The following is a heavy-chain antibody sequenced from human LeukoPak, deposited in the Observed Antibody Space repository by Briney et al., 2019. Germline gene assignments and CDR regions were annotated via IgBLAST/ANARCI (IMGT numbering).Heavy chain of an antibody. CDR2: INPNDGDT. Sequence: GASVKVSCKASGYTFTDYYMHWVRQAPGQGFEWMGWINPNDGDTNYAQKFQGRVTMTRDTSISTAYMEGSRLRSDDTAVYYCARANFLYCSSSTCLFDYWGQGTLVTVSS. J-gene: IGHJ4*02. CDR1: GYTFTDYY. V-gene: IGHV1-2*02. D-gene: IGHD2-2*01. CDR3: ARANFLYCSSSTCLFDY.